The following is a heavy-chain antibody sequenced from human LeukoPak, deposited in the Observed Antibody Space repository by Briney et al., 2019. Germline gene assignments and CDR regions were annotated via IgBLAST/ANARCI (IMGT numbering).Heavy chain of an antibody. CDR3: AKGDRYTISAGYFDY. V-gene: IGHV3-9*01. CDR1: GFTFDDYA. CDR2: ISWNSGII. D-gene: IGHD6-6*01. J-gene: IGHJ4*02. Sequence: GGSLILSCAASGFTFDDYAMHWVRQAPGKGLEWVSGISWNSGIIDYADSVKGRFTISRDNAKNSLYLQMNSLRAEDTALYYCAKGDRYTISAGYFDYWGQGTLVTVSS.